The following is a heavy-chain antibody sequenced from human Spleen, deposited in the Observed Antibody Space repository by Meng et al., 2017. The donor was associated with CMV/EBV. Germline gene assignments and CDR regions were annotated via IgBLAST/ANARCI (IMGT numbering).Heavy chain of an antibody. Sequence: SETLSLTCTVSGGSISRSYWSWIRQPPGKGLEWIGYIYYTGSTHYKPSLKSRISISIDTSKNQFSLKLSSVTAADTAVYYCARAAEMVVNLYYYYYGMDVWGQGTTVTVSS. CDR3: ARAAEMVVNLYYYYYGMDV. V-gene: IGHV4-59*12. CDR1: GGSISRSY. CDR2: IYYTGST. J-gene: IGHJ6*02. D-gene: IGHD2-15*01.